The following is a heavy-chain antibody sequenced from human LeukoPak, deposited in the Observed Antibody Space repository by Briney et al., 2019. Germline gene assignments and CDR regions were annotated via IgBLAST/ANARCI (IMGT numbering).Heavy chain of an antibody. CDR1: GFTFSSYG. D-gene: IGHD2-21*02. CDR2: ISYDGSNK. V-gene: IGHV3-30*18. J-gene: IGHJ3*02. Sequence: GGSLRLSCAASGFTFSSYGMHWVRQAPGKGLEWVAVISYDGSNKYYADSVKGRFTISRDNSKNTLYLQMNSLRAEDTAVCYCAKADREVVTEDAFDIWGQGTMVTVSS. CDR3: AKADREVVTEDAFDI.